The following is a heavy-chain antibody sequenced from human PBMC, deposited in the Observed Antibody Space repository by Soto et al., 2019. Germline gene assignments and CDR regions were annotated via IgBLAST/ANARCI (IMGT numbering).Heavy chain of an antibody. D-gene: IGHD3-3*02. CDR1: GGTFSSYA. V-gene: IGHV1-69*05. J-gene: IGHJ4*02. Sequence: GASVKVSCKASGGTFSSYAISWVRQAPGQGQEWMGGIIPIFGTAHYAQKFQDRVTMTRDTSTSTVCMELCRLSSEDTAVYYCARDLSPGLFDYWGQVTLVTVSS. CDR2: IIPIFGTA. CDR3: ARDLSPGLFDY.